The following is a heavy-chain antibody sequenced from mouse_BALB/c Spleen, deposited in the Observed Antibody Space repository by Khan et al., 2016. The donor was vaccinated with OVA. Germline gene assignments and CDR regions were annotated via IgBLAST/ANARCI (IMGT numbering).Heavy chain of an antibody. J-gene: IGHJ2*01. D-gene: IGHD1-3*01. CDR1: GFSLTSYG. CDR2: IWAGGST. V-gene: IGHV2-9*02. Sequence: QVQLKESGPGLVAPSQSLSITCTVSGFSLTSYGVHWVRQPPGKGLEWLGVIWAGGSTNYNSALMSRLSISKNNSKSQVFLKLNSLQTYDTAMYYCARLEDIWGQGTTLTVSS. CDR3: ARLEDI.